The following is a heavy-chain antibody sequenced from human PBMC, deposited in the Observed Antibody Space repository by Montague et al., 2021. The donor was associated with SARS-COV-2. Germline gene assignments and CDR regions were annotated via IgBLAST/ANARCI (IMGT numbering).Heavy chain of an antibody. CDR3: VRDHPYGGPRGAYDI. D-gene: IGHD4-23*01. CDR1: GGSITGYY. CDR2: IYDGGAV. J-gene: IGHJ3*02. Sequence: SETLSLTCTVSGGSITGYYWSWLRRSPGKGLEWIAYIYDGGAVNYNPSLGSRVTISTGTSKNQLSLKVNSVTAVDTAVYYCVRDHPYGGPRGAYDIWGQGTVVTVSS. V-gene: IGHV4-59*01.